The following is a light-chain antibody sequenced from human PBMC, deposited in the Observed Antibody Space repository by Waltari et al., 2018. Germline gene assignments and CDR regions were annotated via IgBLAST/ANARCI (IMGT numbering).Light chain of an antibody. Sequence: EIVMTQSPVILSVSPGHGAPLSCRASQNVGSDLAWYQQKPGQPPRLLIYDASTRASDIPARFSGRGSGTEFTLTISSLQSEDFAIYYCQQYNERPPLTFGGGTKVDIK. J-gene: IGKJ4*01. CDR3: QQYNERPPLT. CDR2: DAS. V-gene: IGKV3-15*01. CDR1: QNVGSD.